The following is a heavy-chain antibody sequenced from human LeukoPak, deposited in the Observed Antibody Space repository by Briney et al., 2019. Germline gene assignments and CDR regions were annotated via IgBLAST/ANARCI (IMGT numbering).Heavy chain of an antibody. CDR2: ISSSSSTI. J-gene: IGHJ4*02. CDR1: GFTFSSYS. CDR3: VQDIVVVPAANGY. Sequence: PGGSLRLSCAASGFTFSSYSMNWVRQAPGKGLEWVSYISSSSSTIYYADSVKGRFTISRDNAKNSLYLQMNSLRAEDTAVYYRVQDIVVVPAANGYWGQGTLVTVSS. V-gene: IGHV3-48*01. D-gene: IGHD2-2*01.